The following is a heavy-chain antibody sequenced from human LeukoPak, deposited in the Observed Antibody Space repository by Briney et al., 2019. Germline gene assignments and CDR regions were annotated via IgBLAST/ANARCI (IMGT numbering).Heavy chain of an antibody. J-gene: IGHJ4*02. CDR3: AKVSREPGGYDY. CDR1: GFTFSNYA. D-gene: IGHD1-26*01. CDR2: ISGGGGIT. V-gene: IGHV3-23*01. Sequence: GGSLRLSCAASGFTFSNYAMSGVRQAPGKGLEWVSAISGGGGITHYADSVKGRFTISRGNSKNTLFLQVNSLRAEDTAVYYCAKVSREPGGYDYWGQGTLVTVSS.